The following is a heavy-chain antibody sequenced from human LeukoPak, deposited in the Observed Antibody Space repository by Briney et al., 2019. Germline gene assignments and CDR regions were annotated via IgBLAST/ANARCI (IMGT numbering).Heavy chain of an antibody. D-gene: IGHD5-18*01. CDR3: AKGQGYNYGDSIDY. V-gene: IGHV3-23*01. J-gene: IGHJ4*02. Sequence: GGSLRLSCTASGFTFNNYAMTWVRQAPGKGLEWVSVINGGGSSYYADSVKGRFTVSRDNSKNTLYLQMNSLRDEDTAIYYCAKGQGYNYGDSIDYWGQGTLVTVSS. CDR2: INGGGSS. CDR1: GFTFNNYA.